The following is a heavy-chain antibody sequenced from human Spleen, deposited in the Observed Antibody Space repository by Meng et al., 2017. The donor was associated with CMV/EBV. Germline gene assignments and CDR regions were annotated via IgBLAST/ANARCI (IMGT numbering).Heavy chain of an antibody. CDR3: ARQDSRGWSY. CDR1: GYTFTSYW. D-gene: IGHD6-19*01. V-gene: IGHV5-51*01. J-gene: IGHJ4*02. Sequence: GGSLRLSCEGSGYTFTSYWIGWVRQMPGKGLEWMGIIYPGDSDTTYRPSFQGQVSISVDKSISTAYLQWSSLKASDTAMYYCARQDSRGWSYWGQGTLVTVSS. CDR2: IYPGDSDT.